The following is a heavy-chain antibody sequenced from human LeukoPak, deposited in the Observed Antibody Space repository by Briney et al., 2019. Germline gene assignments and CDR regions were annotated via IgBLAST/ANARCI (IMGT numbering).Heavy chain of an antibody. CDR2: IHQSGNT. Sequence: SQTLSLTCAVSGDSIGIRGYSWSWLRPPPGRGLEWIGYIHQSGNTYYNPSLQSRVTISIDTSKNHYSLNLTSVTAADTAVYYCAREPGIAARPWPWGQGTLVTVSS. CDR3: AREPGIAARPWP. J-gene: IGHJ5*02. V-gene: IGHV4-30-2*01. CDR1: GDSIGIRGYS. D-gene: IGHD6-6*01.